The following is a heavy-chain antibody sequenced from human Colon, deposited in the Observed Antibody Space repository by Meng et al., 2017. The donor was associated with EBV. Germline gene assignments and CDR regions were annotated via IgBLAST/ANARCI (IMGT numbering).Heavy chain of an antibody. D-gene: IGHD4-17*01. CDR1: GGSISISSHY. CDR2: IYYSGST. CDR3: ASLYGDSSVWYLDL. V-gene: IGHV4-31*03. J-gene: IGHJ2*01. Sequence: HLQESGPVVVKPSETLSLPCTLPGGSISISSHYWGWIRTHPGKGLEDIGYIYYSGSTYYNPSLKSRVIISVDTSKNQFSLRLNSVTAADTAVYYCASLYGDSSVWYLDLWGRGTLVTVSS.